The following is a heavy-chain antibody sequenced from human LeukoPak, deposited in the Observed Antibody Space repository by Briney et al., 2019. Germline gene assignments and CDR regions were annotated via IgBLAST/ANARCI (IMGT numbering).Heavy chain of an antibody. CDR3: ARDKSMIVVVTATPFDY. CDR1: GYSISSGYY. CDR2: IYHSGST. V-gene: IGHV4-38-2*02. J-gene: IGHJ4*02. D-gene: IGHD2-21*02. Sequence: SETLSLTCIVSGYSISSGYYWGWIRQPPGQGLEWIGSIYHSGSTYYNSSLKSRVTISVDTSKNQFSLKLSSVTAADTAVYYCARDKSMIVVVTATPFDYWGQGTLVTVSS.